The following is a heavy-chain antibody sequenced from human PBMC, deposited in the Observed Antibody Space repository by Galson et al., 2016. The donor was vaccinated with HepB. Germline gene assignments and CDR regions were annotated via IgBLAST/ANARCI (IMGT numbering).Heavy chain of an antibody. CDR1: GAPFSSSGYY. D-gene: IGHD1-26*01. CDR2: IYYGERT. V-gene: IGHV4-39*01. CDR3: AGHRRSGNYYLGDGMDG. J-gene: IGHJ6*02. Sequence: SETLSLTCSVSGAPFSSSGYYWAWIRQPPGKGLEWIGSIYYGERTSYNPSLKSRVTISVDTSKNQFSLMLTYVTAADTAVCYCAGHRRSGNYYLGDGMDGWGQGTTVTVSS.